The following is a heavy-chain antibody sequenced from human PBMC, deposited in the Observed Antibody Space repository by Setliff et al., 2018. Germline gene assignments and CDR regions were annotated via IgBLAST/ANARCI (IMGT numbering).Heavy chain of an antibody. CDR2: VYTSGST. CDR1: GGSISSYY. D-gene: IGHD1-26*01. V-gene: IGHV4-4*08. CDR3: ARSPSSGAYWNPRPFYSDY. J-gene: IGHJ4*02. Sequence: PSETLSLTCTVSGGSISSYYWSWIRQPPGKGLEWIGYVYTSGSTNYNPSLKSRLTISVDTSKNHFSLKVNSVTAADTALYYCARSPSSGAYWNPRPFYSDYWGQGTLVTVSS.